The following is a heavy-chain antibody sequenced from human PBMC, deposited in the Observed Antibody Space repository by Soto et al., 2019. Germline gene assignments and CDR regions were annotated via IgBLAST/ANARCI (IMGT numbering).Heavy chain of an antibody. Sequence: PGESLKISCKGSGYTFTNYWIGWVRQMPGKGLEWMGIIYPSDSDTRYSPSFQGQVTISGDKSISTVYLQWSSLKASDTAIYYCPKRPVSDVSLSFAPFGMDVWGQGTTVTVSS. CDR2: IYPSDSDT. J-gene: IGHJ6*02. CDR1: GYTFTNYW. CDR3: PKRPVSDVSLSFAPFGMDV. D-gene: IGHD2-21*01. V-gene: IGHV5-51*01.